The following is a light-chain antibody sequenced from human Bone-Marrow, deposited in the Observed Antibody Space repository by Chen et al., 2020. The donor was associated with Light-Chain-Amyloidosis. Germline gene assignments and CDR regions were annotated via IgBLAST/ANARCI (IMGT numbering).Light chain of an antibody. J-gene: IGLJ3*02. CDR1: SSDVGGYDY. Sequence: QSALTQPRSVSGSPGQSVAISCTGTSSDVGGYDYVSWSQQHPGKAPKFMIYDVSKRPSGVPDRFSGSKSGNTASLTISGLQAEDEADYYCCSYAGSYTWVFGGGTKLTVL. CDR2: DVS. CDR3: CSYAGSYTWV. V-gene: IGLV2-11*01.